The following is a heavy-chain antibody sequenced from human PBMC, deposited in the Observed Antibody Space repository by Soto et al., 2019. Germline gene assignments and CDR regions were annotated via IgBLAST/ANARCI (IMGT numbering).Heavy chain of an antibody. CDR2: IWYDGSNK. V-gene: IGHV3-33*01. Sequence: QVQLVESGGGVVQPGRSLRLSCAASGFTFSSYGMDWVRQAPGKGLEWVAVIWYDGSNKYYADSVKGRFTISRDNSKNTLYLQMNSLRAEDTAVYYCARSSSYYYYGMDVWGQGTTVTVSS. J-gene: IGHJ6*02. CDR3: ARSSSYYYYGMDV. CDR1: GFTFSSYG. D-gene: IGHD6-6*01.